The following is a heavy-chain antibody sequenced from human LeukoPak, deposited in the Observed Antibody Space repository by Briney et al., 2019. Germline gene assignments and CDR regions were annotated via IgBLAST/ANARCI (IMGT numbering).Heavy chain of an antibody. V-gene: IGHV3-9*02. Sequence: PGRSLRLSCAAAGFTSADYAMHWDRQVPGDGLGWVSGISWNSGSIGYGDSVKGRFTISRDNAKNSLYLQMNSLRAEDMALYYCAKVRSSGYEVDYWGQETVVTVSS. CDR3: AKVRSSGYEVDY. CDR2: ISWNSGSI. CDR1: GFTSADYA. D-gene: IGHD3-22*01. J-gene: IGHJ4*02.